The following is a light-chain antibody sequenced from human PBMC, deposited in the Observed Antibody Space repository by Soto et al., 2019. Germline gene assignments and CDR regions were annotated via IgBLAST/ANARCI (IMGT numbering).Light chain of an antibody. CDR3: CSFAGSYTFWV. CDR2: DVS. V-gene: IGLV2-11*01. J-gene: IGLJ3*02. Sequence: QSVLTQPRSVSGSPGQSGTISCTGTSSDVGDYNYVSWYQQYPGKAPKLVIYDVSKRPSGVPDRFSGSKSGNTASLTIYGLQAEDEADYYCCSFAGSYTFWVFGGGTKLTVL. CDR1: SSDVGDYNY.